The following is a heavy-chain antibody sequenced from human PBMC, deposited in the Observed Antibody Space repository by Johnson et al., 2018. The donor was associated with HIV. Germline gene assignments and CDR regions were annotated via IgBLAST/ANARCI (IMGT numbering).Heavy chain of an antibody. V-gene: IGHV3-23*04. CDR2: ISCGEDDT. Sequence: VQLVESGGGLIQPGGSLRLSCAASGFSFIDYAMIWVRQAPGKGLEWVSFISCGEDDTYYADSVKGRFTISRDNSKTTLYLQMNSLRDEDTAVYYCANSLLLDAFNIWGQGTMVTVSS. CDR3: ANSLLLDAFNI. J-gene: IGHJ3*02. CDR1: GFSFIDYA.